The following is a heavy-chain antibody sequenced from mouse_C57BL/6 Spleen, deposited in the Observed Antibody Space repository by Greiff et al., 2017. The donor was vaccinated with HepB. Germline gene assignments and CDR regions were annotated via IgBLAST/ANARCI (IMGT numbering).Heavy chain of an antibody. D-gene: IGHD1-1*01. CDR3: ARAYGSMFAY. J-gene: IGHJ3*01. CDR2: ISSGSSTI. Sequence: EVKVVESGGGLVKPGGSLKLSCAASGFTFSDYGMHWVRQAPEKGLEWVAYISSGSSTIYYADTVKGRFTISRDNAKNTLFLQMTSLRSEDTAMYYCARAYGSMFAYWGQGTLVTVSA. CDR1: GFTFSDYG. V-gene: IGHV5-17*01.